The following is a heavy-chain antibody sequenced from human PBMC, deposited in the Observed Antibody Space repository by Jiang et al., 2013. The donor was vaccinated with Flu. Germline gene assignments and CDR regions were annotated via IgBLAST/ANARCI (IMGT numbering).Heavy chain of an antibody. Sequence: LLKPSETLSLTCAVYGGSFSGYYWTWIRQSPGKGLEWIGEISHSGSTNYNPSLRSRVTMSVDTSKNQFSLRLNSVTAADTAVYYCARGGVAARLNDWGQGTLVTVSS. CDR3: ARGGVAARLND. J-gene: IGHJ4*02. V-gene: IGHV4-34*01. D-gene: IGHD6-6*01. CDR2: ISHSGST. CDR1: GGSFSGYY.